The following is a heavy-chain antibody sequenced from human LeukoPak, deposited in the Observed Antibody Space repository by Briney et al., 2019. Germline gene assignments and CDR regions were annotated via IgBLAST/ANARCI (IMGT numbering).Heavy chain of an antibody. CDR1: GFTFSNYW. D-gene: IGHD5-18*01. V-gene: IGHV3-74*01. J-gene: IGHJ4*02. Sequence: GGSLRLSCAASGFTFSNYWMSWVRQAPGKGLVWVSRINSDGSSTSYADSVKGRFTISRDNAKNTLYLQMNSLRAEDTAVYYCARDTYTYEISAPDYWGQGTLVTVSS. CDR3: ARDTYTYEISAPDY. CDR2: INSDGSST.